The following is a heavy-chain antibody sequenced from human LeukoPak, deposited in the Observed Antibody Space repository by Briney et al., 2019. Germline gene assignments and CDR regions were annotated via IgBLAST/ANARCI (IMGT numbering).Heavy chain of an antibody. J-gene: IGHJ4*02. CDR1: GFTFTDSA. CDR2: IVVGSGNT. Sequence: ASVKVSCKASGFTFTDSAMQWVRQARGQRLEWIGWIVVGSGNTNYAQKFQERVTITRDMSTSTAYMELSSLRSEDTAVYYCAAVAMVGATVGRIDYWGQGTLVTVSS. D-gene: IGHD1-26*01. CDR3: AAVAMVGATVGRIDY. V-gene: IGHV1-58*02.